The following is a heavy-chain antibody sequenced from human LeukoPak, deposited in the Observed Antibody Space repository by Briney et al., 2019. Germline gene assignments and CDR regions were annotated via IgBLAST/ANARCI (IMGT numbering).Heavy chain of an antibody. CDR2: ISYDGSNK. V-gene: IGHV3-30*18. J-gene: IGHJ4*02. D-gene: IGHD3-22*01. Sequence: GGSLRLSCAASGFTFSSYGMHWVRQAPGKGLEWVAVISYDGSNKYYADSVKGRFTISRDNSKNTLYLQMNSLRAEDTAVYYCAKDPGSSGYYADHWGQGTLVTVSS. CDR1: GFTFSSYG. CDR3: AKDPGSSGYYADH.